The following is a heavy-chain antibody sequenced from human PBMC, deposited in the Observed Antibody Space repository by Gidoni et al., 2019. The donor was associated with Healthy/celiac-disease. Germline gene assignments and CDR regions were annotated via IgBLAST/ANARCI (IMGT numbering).Heavy chain of an antibody. J-gene: IGHJ4*02. CDR2: ISYDGSNK. D-gene: IGHD6-19*01. V-gene: IGHV3-30*04. CDR3: ARDDGRGGFQIAVAGHFDY. Sequence: QVQLVESGGGVVQPGRSLRLSCAASGLTFSSYAMHWVHQAPGKGLEWVAVISYDGSNKYYADSVKGRFTISRDNSKNTLYLQMNSLRAEDTAVYYCARDDGRGGFQIAVAGHFDYWGQGTLVTVSS. CDR1: GLTFSSYA.